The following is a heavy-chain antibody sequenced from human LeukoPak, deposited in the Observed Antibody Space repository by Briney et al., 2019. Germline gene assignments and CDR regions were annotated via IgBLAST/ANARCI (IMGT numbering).Heavy chain of an antibody. CDR1: GFTFSSYS. CDR3: ARVQREYSSSSGWVYYMDV. CDR2: ISSSSSYI. V-gene: IGHV3-21*01. J-gene: IGHJ6*03. D-gene: IGHD6-6*01. Sequence: PGGSLRLPCAASGFTFSSYSMNWVRQAPGKGLEWVSSISSSSSYIYYADSVKGRFTISRDNAKNSLYLQMNSLRAEDTAVYYCARVQREYSSSSGWVYYMDVWGKGTTVTVSS.